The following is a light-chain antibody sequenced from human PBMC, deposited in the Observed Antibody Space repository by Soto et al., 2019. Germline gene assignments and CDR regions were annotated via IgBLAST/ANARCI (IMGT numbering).Light chain of an antibody. CDR2: GGS. Sequence: EIVMTQSPATLSVSPGERTTLSCRASQSISARLGWYQQRPGQAPRLLIYGGSNRATGVPARFSGSGSGTEFTLTISSLPSEDFAVYYCQQYNTWRSITFGQGTRLEIK. CDR1: QSISAR. CDR3: QQYNTWRSIT. J-gene: IGKJ5*01. V-gene: IGKV3-15*01.